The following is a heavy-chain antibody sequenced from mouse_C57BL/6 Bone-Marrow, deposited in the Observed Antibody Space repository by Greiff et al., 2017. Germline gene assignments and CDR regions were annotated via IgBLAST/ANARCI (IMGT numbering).Heavy chain of an antibody. V-gene: IGHV1-50*01. J-gene: IGHJ2*01. CDR1: GYTFTSYW. CDR3: ARDDYGYFDY. Sequence: QVQLQQPGAELVKPGASEKLSCKASGYTFTSYWMQWVKQRPGQGLEWIGEIDPSDSYTNYNQKFKGKATLTVDTSSSTAYMQLSSLTSEDSAVYYCARDDYGYFDYWGQGTTLTVSS. CDR2: IDPSDSYT. D-gene: IGHD2-4*01.